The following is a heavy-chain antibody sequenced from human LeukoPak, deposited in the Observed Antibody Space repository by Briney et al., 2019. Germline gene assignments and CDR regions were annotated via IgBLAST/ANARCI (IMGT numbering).Heavy chain of an antibody. CDR3: AKSSSHSRSWYSADAFDV. J-gene: IGHJ3*01. D-gene: IGHD6-13*01. CDR2: IYPGYSDT. Sequence: GESLKISCKGSGYSFTSYWIGWVRQMAGKGPEWMGIIYPGYSDTRYSPSFQGQVTISADKSISTAYLQWSSLKASDTAMYYCAKSSSHSRSWYSADAFDVWGQGTMVTVSS. CDR1: GYSFTSYW. V-gene: IGHV5-51*01.